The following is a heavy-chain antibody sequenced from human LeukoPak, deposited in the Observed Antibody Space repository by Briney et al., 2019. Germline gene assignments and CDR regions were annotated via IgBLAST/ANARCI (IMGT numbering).Heavy chain of an antibody. CDR3: ARAIRGSAVDTGDR. CDR1: GFTFSRYW. D-gene: IGHD3-10*01. V-gene: IGHV3-7*01. J-gene: IGHJ4*02. CDR2: IKNDGSEE. Sequence: GGSLRLSCAASGFTFSRYWMRWVRQAPGKGLEGVANIKNDGSEEYYVDSVKGRFTISRDNDSNSLFLQMNSLTVEDTAVYYCARAIRGSAVDTGDRWGQGTLVTVSS.